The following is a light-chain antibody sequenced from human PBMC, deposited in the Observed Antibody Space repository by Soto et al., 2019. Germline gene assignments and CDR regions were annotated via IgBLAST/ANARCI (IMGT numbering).Light chain of an antibody. Sequence: EIVLTQSPATLSLSPGERATLSCRASQSVGSYLAWYQQKPGQAPRLLIYDASNRATGIPARFSGSGSGTDFTLTISSLEPEDFVVYYCQQRSNWLTFGGGTMVEIK. CDR2: DAS. J-gene: IGKJ4*01. CDR3: QQRSNWLT. V-gene: IGKV3-11*01. CDR1: QSVGSY.